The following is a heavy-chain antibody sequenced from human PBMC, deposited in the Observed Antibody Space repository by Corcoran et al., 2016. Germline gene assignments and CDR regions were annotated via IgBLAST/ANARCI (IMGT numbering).Heavy chain of an antibody. CDR3: ARGSCVSSSWANWFDP. CDR2: INAGNGNT. D-gene: IGHD6-13*01. J-gene: IGHJ5*02. CDR1: GYTFTSYA. Sequence: QVQLVQSGAEVKKPGASVKVSCKASGYTFTSYAMHWVRQAPGQRLEWMGWINAGNGNTKYSQKFQGRVTITRDTSASTAYMELSSLRSEDTAVYYCARGSCVSSSWANWFDPWGQGTLVTVSS. V-gene: IGHV1-3*01.